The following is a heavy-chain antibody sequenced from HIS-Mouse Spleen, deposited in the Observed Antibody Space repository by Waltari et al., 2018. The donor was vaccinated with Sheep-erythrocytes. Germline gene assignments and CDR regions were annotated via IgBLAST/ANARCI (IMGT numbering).Heavy chain of an antibody. CDR2: IIPILGIA. CDR3: AQTGATTPHFDY. D-gene: IGHD1-26*01. Sequence: QVQLVQSGAEVKKPGSSVKVSCKASGGTFSSYATSWVQQAPGQGLEWMGRIIPILGIANYAQKFQGRVTITADKSTSTAYMELSSLRSEDTAVYYCAQTGATTPHFDYWGQGTLVTVSS. J-gene: IGHJ4*02. V-gene: IGHV1-69*04. CDR1: GGTFSSYA.